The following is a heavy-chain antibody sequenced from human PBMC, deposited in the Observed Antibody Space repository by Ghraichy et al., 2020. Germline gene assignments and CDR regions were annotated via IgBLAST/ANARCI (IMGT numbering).Heavy chain of an antibody. D-gene: IGHD6-13*01. CDR1: GFTFSSYA. CDR2: ISGSGGST. CDR3: AKQQLLSYYYYYGMDV. V-gene: IGHV3-23*01. Sequence: SCAASGFTFSSYAMSWVRQAPGKGLEWVSAISGSGGSTYYADSVKGRFTISRDNSKNTLYLQMNSLRAEDTAVYYCAKQQLLSYYYYYGMDVWGQGTTVTVSS. J-gene: IGHJ6*02.